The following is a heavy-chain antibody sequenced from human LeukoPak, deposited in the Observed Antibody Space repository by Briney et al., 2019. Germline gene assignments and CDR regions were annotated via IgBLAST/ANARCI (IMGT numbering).Heavy chain of an antibody. CDR2: ISISSSSI. CDR3: ARGGSGYGDYYYFYGMDV. Sequence: PGGSLRLSCAASGFTFSTYAMNWVRQGPGKRLEWVSYISISSSSIYYADSVKGRFTISRDNAKNSLYLQMNSLRDEDTAVYYCARGGSGYGDYYYFYGMDVWGQGTTVTVSS. CDR1: GFTFSTYA. V-gene: IGHV3-48*02. D-gene: IGHD3-22*01. J-gene: IGHJ6*02.